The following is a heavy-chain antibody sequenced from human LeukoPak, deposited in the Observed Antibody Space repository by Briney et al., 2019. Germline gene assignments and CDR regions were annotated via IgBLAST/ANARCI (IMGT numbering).Heavy chain of an antibody. Sequence: GGSLRLSCAASGFTFSSYSMNWVRQAPGKGLEWVSSISSSSSYIYYADSVKGRFTISRDNAKNSLYLQMNSLRAEDTAVYYCAKGARWELPLDYWGQGTLVTVSS. CDR3: AKGARWELPLDY. CDR1: GFTFSSYS. D-gene: IGHD1-26*01. J-gene: IGHJ4*02. V-gene: IGHV3-21*01. CDR2: ISSSSSYI.